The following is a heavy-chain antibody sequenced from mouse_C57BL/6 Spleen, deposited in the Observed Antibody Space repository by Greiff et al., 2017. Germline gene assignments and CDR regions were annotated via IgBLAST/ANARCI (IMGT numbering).Heavy chain of an antibody. CDR1: GFTFSDYY. V-gene: IGHV5-16*01. J-gene: IGHJ1*03. Sequence: EVQLVESEGGLVQPGSSMKLSCTASGFTFSDYYMAWVRQVPEKGLEWVANINYDGSSTYYLDSLKSRFIISRDNAKNILYLQMSSLKSEDTATYYCARETGTYWYFDVWGTGTTVTVSS. CDR3: ARETGTYWYFDV. CDR2: INYDGSST. D-gene: IGHD4-1*01.